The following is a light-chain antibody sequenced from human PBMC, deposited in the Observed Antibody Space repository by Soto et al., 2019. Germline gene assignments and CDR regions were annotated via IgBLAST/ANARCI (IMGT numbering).Light chain of an antibody. J-gene: IGKJ1*01. V-gene: IGKV1-39*01. CDR1: QSISSY. CDR3: QQSYSIPWT. Sequence: DIQMTQSPSSLSSSGRDIFTFTCRASQSISSYLNWYQQKPGKAPKVLIYAASSLQSGVPSRFSGSGSGTDFTLTISSLQPEGFATYYCQQSYSIPWTFGQGTKVDIK. CDR2: AAS.